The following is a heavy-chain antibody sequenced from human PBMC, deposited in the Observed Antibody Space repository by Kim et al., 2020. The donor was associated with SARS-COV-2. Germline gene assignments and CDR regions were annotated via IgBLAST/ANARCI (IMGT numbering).Heavy chain of an antibody. D-gene: IGHD2-2*01. CDR1: GGSISSSSYY. Sequence: SETLSLTCTVSGGSISSSSYYWGWIRQPPGKGLEWIGSIYYSGSTYYNPSLKSRVTISVDTSKNQFSLKLSSVTAADTAVYYCARRGSTSCYGYWGQGTL. V-gene: IGHV4-39*01. CDR2: IYYSGST. J-gene: IGHJ4*02. CDR3: ARRGSTSCYGY.